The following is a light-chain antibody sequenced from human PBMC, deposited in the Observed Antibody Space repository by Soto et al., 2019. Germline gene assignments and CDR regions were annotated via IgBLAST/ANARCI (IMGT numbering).Light chain of an antibody. CDR1: QSVNRN. V-gene: IGKV3-15*01. J-gene: IGKJ1*01. Sequence: EIVMTQSPVILSVSPGERATLSCRASQSVNRNLAWYQQKPGQAPRLLIHGASTRAATIPARFSGSGSGTEFTLTISSLQSEDFAVYYCQQYNNWPRTFGQGTKVDIK. CDR3: QQYNNWPRT. CDR2: GAS.